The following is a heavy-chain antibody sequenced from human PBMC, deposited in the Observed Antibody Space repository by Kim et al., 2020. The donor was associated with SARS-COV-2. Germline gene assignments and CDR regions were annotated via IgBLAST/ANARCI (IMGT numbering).Heavy chain of an antibody. J-gene: IGHJ3*02. V-gene: IGHV3-73*01. D-gene: IGHD1-1*01. CDR2: IRSKANSYAT. Sequence: GGSLRLSCAASGFTFSGSPLHWVRQASGKGLEWVGRIRSKANSYATGYAASVKGRFTISRDDSKNTAYLEMSGLKTEDTALYYCTRIPATTLAFWDAFDIWGQGTMGTVSS. CDR1: GFTFSGSP. CDR3: TRIPATTLAFWDAFDI.